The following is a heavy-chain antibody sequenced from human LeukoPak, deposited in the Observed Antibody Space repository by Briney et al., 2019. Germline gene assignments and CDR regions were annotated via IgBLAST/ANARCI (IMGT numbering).Heavy chain of an antibody. J-gene: IGHJ5*02. CDR2: INPTSGST. Sequence: ASVRVSCKASGYIFTSYYMHWVRQAPGQGLEWMGIINPTSGSTTYAQKFQGRVTMTRDTSTSTVYMELSSLRSEDTAVYYCAREAGNSARRWFDPWGQGTLVTVSS. V-gene: IGHV1-46*01. CDR1: GYIFTSYY. D-gene: IGHD4-23*01. CDR3: AREAGNSARRWFDP.